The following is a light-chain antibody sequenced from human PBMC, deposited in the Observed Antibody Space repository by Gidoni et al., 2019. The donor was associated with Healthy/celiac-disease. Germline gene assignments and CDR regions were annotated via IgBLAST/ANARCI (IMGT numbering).Light chain of an antibody. CDR3: QQRSNWPPGVT. Sequence: EIVLTQSPATLSLSPGERATLSCRASQSVSSYLAWSQQKPGQAPRLLIYDASTRATGIPARFSGSGSGTDFTLTISSLEPEDFAVYYCQQRSNWPPGVTFXGXTKVEIK. CDR1: QSVSSY. V-gene: IGKV3-11*01. J-gene: IGKJ4*01. CDR2: DAS.